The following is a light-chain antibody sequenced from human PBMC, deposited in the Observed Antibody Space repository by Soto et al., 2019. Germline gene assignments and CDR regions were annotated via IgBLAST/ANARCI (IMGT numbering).Light chain of an antibody. V-gene: IGKV3-15*01. Sequence: DIVMTQSPATLSVSPGERATLSCRASQSVSSNLAWYQQKPGQAPRLLIYGASTRANGIPARFSGSGSGTEFTLTISSLQSEDFAAYYCQQYNNWPPYTFGQGTKLEIK. CDR2: GAS. J-gene: IGKJ2*01. CDR1: QSVSSN. CDR3: QQYNNWPPYT.